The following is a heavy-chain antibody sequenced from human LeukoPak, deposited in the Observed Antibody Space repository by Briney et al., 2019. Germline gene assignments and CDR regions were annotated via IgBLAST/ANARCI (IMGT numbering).Heavy chain of an antibody. CDR1: GGSISSSSYY. Sequence: SETLSLTCTVSGGSISSSSYYWGWIRQPPGKGLEWIGYIYYSGSTNYNPSLKSRVTISVDTSKNQFSLKLSSVTAADTAVYYCARASITIDAFDIWGQGTMVTVSS. V-gene: IGHV4-61*05. CDR2: IYYSGST. J-gene: IGHJ3*02. CDR3: ARASITIDAFDI. D-gene: IGHD3-3*01.